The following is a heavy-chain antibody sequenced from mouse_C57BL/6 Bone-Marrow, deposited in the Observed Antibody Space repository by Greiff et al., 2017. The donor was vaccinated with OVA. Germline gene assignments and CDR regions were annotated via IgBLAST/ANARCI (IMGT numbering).Heavy chain of an antibody. CDR2: IYPRSGNT. CDR1: GYTFTSYG. D-gene: IGHD1-1*01. J-gene: IGHJ2*01. Sequence: VKLMESGAELARPGASVKLSCKASGYTFTSYGISWVKQRTGQGLEWIGEIYPRSGNTYYNEKFKGKATLTADKSSSTAYMELRSLTSEDSAVYFCARSATTVVATRYYFDYWGQGTTLTVSS. V-gene: IGHV1-81*01. CDR3: ARSATTVVATRYYFDY.